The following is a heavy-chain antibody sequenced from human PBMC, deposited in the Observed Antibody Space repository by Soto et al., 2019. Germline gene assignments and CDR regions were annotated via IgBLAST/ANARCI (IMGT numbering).Heavy chain of an antibody. CDR1: GGSISSGGYY. V-gene: IGHV4-31*03. CDR2: IYYSGST. J-gene: IGHJ4*02. D-gene: IGHD1-7*01. Sequence: SETLSLTCTVSGGSISSGGYYWSWIRQHPWKGLEWIGYIYYSGSTYYNPSLKSRVTISVDTSKNQFSLKLSSVTAADTAVYYCARDLDGTTIYDYWGQGXLVTVYS. CDR3: ARDLDGTTIYDY.